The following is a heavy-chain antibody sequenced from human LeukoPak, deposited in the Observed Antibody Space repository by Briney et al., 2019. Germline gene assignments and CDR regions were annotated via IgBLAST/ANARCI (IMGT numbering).Heavy chain of an antibody. D-gene: IGHD3-22*01. CDR1: GFTFSDYY. Sequence: GGSLRLSCAASGFTFSDYYMTWIRQAPGKGPEWVSHISGSGSTIYYADSVKGRFTISRDNAKNLLYLQMNSLRAEDTAVFYCASRGGSGYHFDIWGQGTMVAVSS. V-gene: IGHV3-11*01. J-gene: IGHJ3*02. CDR2: ISGSGSTI. CDR3: ASRGGSGYHFDI.